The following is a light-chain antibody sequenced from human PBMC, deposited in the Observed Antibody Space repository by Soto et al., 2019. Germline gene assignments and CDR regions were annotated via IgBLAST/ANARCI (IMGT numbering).Light chain of an antibody. CDR1: QSVSSY. CDR3: QQRSNWPPRLT. Sequence: EIVLTQSPATLSLSPGERATLSCRASQSVSSYLAWYQQKPGQAPRLLTYDASNRTTGIPARFSGSGSGTGFTLTISSLEPEDFEVYYCQQRSNWPPRLTFGGGTKVAIK. CDR2: DAS. V-gene: IGKV3-11*01. J-gene: IGKJ4*01.